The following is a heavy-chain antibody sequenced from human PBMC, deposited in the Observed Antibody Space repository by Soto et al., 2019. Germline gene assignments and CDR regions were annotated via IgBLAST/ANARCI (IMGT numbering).Heavy chain of an antibody. V-gene: IGHV3-74*03. D-gene: IGHD3-3*01. Sequence: EVQLVESGGGLVQPGGSLRLSCAAAGFTFSRYWMHWVRQAPGKGLMWVSRISRDETRITYTDFVKGRFTISRDNAKNTLYLQMNSLRAEDTAVYYCARDLENDGNYHMDVWGSGTTVTVSS. J-gene: IGHJ6*03. CDR1: GFTFSRYW. CDR2: ISRDETRI. CDR3: ARDLENDGNYHMDV.